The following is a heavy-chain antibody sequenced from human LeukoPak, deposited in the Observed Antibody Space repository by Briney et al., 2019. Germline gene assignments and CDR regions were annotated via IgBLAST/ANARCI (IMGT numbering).Heavy chain of an antibody. CDR3: ARAAAATHRRGSFDI. D-gene: IGHD6-13*01. CDR2: ISSNGGST. J-gene: IGHJ3*02. V-gene: IGHV3-64*01. Sequence: GGSLRLSCAASGFTFSSYAMHWVRQAPGKGLEYVSAISSNGGSTYYANSVKGRFAISRDNSKNTLYLQMGSLRAKDMAVYYCARAAAATHRRGSFDIWGQGTMVTVSP. CDR1: GFTFSSYA.